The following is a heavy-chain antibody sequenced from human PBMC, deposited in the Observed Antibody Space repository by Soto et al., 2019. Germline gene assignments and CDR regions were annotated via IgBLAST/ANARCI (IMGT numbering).Heavy chain of an antibody. CDR1: GGSFSGYY. CDR2: INHSGST. CDR3: ARGRLLWFGESIPNLDY. V-gene: IGHV4-34*01. D-gene: IGHD3-10*01. Sequence: SETLSLTCAVYGGSFSGYYWSWIRQPPGKGLEWIGEINHSGSTNYNPSLKSRVTISVDTSKNQFSPKLSSVTAADTAVYYCARGRLLWFGESIPNLDYWGQGTLVT. J-gene: IGHJ4*02.